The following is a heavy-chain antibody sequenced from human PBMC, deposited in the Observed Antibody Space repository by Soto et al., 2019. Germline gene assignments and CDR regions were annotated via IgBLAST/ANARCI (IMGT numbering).Heavy chain of an antibody. CDR1: ECAYLGDG. D-gene: IGHD5-12*01. CDR3: DVSGPFSDAFDI. J-gene: IGHJ3*02. V-gene: IGHV3-30*03. Sequence: GGSLRQSVVDAECAYLGDGSLWVRQAPGKGLEWVAVISHDGSTKYYADSVKGRFAISRDNSRNTLYLEMNSLRGDDMAVYYYDVSGPFSDAFDIWGQGTMVTVSS. CDR2: ISHDGSTK.